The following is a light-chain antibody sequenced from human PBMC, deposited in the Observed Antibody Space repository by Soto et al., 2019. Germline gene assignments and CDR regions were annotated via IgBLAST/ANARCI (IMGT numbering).Light chain of an antibody. CDR3: QQYGTSPVT. V-gene: IGKV3-20*01. CDR1: PSVSNTY. CDR2: GAS. J-gene: IGKJ2*01. Sequence: EIVLTQSPGTLSLSPGARATLSCRASPSVSNTYLAWYQHKPGQAPRLLIYGASDRATGIPDRFSGSGSVTDFTLTISSLEPEDFALYYCQQYGTSPVTFGQGTKLEIK.